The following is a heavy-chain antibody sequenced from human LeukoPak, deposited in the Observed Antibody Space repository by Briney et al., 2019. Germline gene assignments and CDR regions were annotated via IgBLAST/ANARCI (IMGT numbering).Heavy chain of an antibody. CDR1: GGSFSGYY. V-gene: IGHV4-34*01. J-gene: IGHJ4*02. Sequence: SETLSLTCAVYGGSFSGYYWSWIRQPPGKGLEWIGEINHSGSTNYNPSLKSRVTMSVDTSKNQFSLKLSSVAAADTAVYYCAIRVIAVAGGSSGFDYGGKGTLVTVSS. CDR2: INHSGST. D-gene: IGHD6-19*01. CDR3: AIRVIAVAGGSSGFDY.